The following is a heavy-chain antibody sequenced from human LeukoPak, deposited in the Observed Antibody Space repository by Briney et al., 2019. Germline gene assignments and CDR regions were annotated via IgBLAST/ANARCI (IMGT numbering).Heavy chain of an antibody. CDR2: IDSDGSTT. D-gene: IGHD1-26*01. J-gene: IGHJ4*02. CDR1: GFTFSSYP. CDR3: TSSGSCSI. V-gene: IGHV3-74*01. Sequence: GGSLSLSCAASGFTFSSYPIHWVRQAPGKGLVWVARIDSDGSTTHYADSVKGRFTISRDNAKNTLYLQVNSLRAEDTAVYYCTSSGSCSIWGQGAMVTVSS.